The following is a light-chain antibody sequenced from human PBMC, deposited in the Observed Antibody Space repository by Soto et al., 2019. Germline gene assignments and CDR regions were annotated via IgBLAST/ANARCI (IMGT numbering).Light chain of an antibody. CDR2: AAS. Sequence: DIQLTQSPSFLSASVGDRVTITCRASQGISSYLAWYQQKPGKAPKLLIYAASSLQSGVPPRFSGSGSGTDFTLTISSLQPEDFAIYYCQQANRVPLSFGQGTRLEI. V-gene: IGKV1-9*01. CDR3: QQANRVPLS. J-gene: IGKJ5*01. CDR1: QGISSY.